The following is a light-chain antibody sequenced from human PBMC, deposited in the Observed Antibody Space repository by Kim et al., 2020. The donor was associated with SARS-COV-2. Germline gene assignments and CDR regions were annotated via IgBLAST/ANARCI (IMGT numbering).Light chain of an antibody. Sequence: SSELTQDPAVSVALGQTVRITCQGDSLRSYYASWYQQKPGQAPVLVIYGKNNRPSGITDRFSGFSSGNTASLTITGAQAEDEADYYCNSRDSSGNHLVFG. CDR2: GKN. CDR1: SLRSYY. J-gene: IGLJ2*01. CDR3: NSRDSSGNHLV. V-gene: IGLV3-19*01.